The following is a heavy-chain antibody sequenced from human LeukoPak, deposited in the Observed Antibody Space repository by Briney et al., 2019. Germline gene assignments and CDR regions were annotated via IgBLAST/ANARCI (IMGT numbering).Heavy chain of an antibody. J-gene: IGHJ5*02. V-gene: IGHV3-9*01. CDR1: GFTFDDYA. CDR2: ISWNSGSI. CDR3: AKDISPMVRGVEVAA. D-gene: IGHD3-10*01. Sequence: PGKSLRLSCAASGFTFDDYAMHWVRHAPGKGLEWVSGISWNSGSIGYADSVKGRFTISRDNAKNSLYLQMKSLRPEDTALYYCAKDISPMVRGVEVAAWGQGTLVTVSS.